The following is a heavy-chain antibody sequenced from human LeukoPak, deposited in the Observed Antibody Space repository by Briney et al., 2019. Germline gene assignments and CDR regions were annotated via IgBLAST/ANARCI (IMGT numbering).Heavy chain of an antibody. D-gene: IGHD3-16*01. CDR3: VKDLPVLHS. CDR1: GFIFNSFA. CDR2: IQSDGSDK. J-gene: IGHJ4*02. Sequence: GGSLRLSCAASGFIFNSFAMHWVRQAPGKGLEHLAFIQSDGSDKYYADSVKGRFTISRDNSKNTLYLQMNGLGGDDTAVYYCVKDLPVLHSWGQGTLVTVSS. V-gene: IGHV3-30*02.